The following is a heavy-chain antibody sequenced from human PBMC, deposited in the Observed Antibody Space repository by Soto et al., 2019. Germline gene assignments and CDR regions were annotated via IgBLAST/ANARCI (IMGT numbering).Heavy chain of an antibody. CDR1: GGSFSGYY. CDR2: IYHSGST. V-gene: IGHV4-34*01. Sequence: SETLSLTCAVYGGSFSGYYWSWIRQPPGKGLEWIGYIYHSGSTYYNPSLKSRVTISVDRSKNQFSLKLSSVTAADTAVYYCARRYGPGFDYWGQGTLVTVSS. J-gene: IGHJ4*02. D-gene: IGHD4-17*01. CDR3: ARRYGPGFDY.